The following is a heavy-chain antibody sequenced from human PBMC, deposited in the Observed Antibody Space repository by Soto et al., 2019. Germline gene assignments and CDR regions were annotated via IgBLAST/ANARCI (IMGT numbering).Heavy chain of an antibody. CDR1: GGSIGGFY. J-gene: IGHJ5*02. V-gene: IGHV4-59*01. CDR3: SRSYSVVAGTLGWFDP. CDR2: IYFSGST. Sequence: QVQLHESGPGLVKPSETLSLTCTVSGGSIGGFYWNWIRQPPGKGLEWIGNIYFSGSTNFNPSLRSRVPISLDTSQNQFSLNLSSVTAADTAVYYCSRSYSVVAGTLGWFDPWGQGTLVTVSS. D-gene: IGHD2-15*01.